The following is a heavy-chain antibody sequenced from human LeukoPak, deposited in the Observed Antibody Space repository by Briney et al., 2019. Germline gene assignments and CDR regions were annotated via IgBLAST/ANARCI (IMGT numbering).Heavy chain of an antibody. J-gene: IGHJ4*02. CDR1: GFTFDDYG. Sequence: GGSLRLSCAASGFTFDDYGMSWVRQAPGKGLEWVSSINWNGGSTGYADSVKGRFTISRDNAKNSLYLQMNSLRAEDTALYYCARGPGQWLTTFDYWGQGTLVAVSS. V-gene: IGHV3-20*04. D-gene: IGHD6-19*01. CDR3: ARGPGQWLTTFDY. CDR2: INWNGGST.